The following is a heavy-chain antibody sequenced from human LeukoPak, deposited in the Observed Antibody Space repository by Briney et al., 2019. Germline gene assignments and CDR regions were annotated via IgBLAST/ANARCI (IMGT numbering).Heavy chain of an antibody. D-gene: IGHD3-10*01. Sequence: SVKVSCKASGGTFSSYAISWVRQAPGQGLEWMGGIIPIFGTANYAQKFQGRVTITADKSTSTAYMELSSLRSEDTAVSYCARGGTMVRGVIMGNYYGMDVWGKGTTVTVSS. CDR2: IIPIFGTA. V-gene: IGHV1-69*06. J-gene: IGHJ6*04. CDR3: ARGGTMVRGVIMGNYYGMDV. CDR1: GGTFSSYA.